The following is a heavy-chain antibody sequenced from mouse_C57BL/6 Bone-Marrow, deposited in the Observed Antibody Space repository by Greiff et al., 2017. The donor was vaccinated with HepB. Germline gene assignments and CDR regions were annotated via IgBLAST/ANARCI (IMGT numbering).Heavy chain of an antibody. D-gene: IGHD1-1*01. CDR2: ISSGGSYT. J-gene: IGHJ4*01. Sequence: EVQLQEPGGDLVKPGGSLKLSCAASGFTFSSYGMSWVRQTPDKRLEWVATISSGGSYTYYPDSVKGRFTISRDNAKNTLYLQMSSLKSEDTAMYDCAVTTVEEGHYAMDDWGQGATVTVAS. CDR1: GFTFSSYG. CDR3: AVTTVEEGHYAMDD. V-gene: IGHV5-6*01.